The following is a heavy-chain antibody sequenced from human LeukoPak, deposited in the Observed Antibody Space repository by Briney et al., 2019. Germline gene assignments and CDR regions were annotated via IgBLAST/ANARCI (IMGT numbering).Heavy chain of an antibody. Sequence: TGGFPRLSCAASGFTLSSYWMSWGRQGPGKGPEWGANIKQDGSEKYYVDSVKGRFTTSRDNAKNSLYLQMNSLRAEDTAVYYCARDRQVISFGFGYWGQGTLVTASS. CDR2: IKQDGSEK. J-gene: IGHJ4*02. CDR1: GFTLSSYW. D-gene: IGHD3-16*01. V-gene: IGHV3-7*01. CDR3: ARDRQVISFGFGY.